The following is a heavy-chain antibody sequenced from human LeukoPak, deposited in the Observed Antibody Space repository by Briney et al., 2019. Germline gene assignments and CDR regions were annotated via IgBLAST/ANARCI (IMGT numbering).Heavy chain of an antibody. CDR3: AKGVSGYFDY. V-gene: IGHV3-30*18. CDR1: GFTFNVYG. D-gene: IGHD3-10*01. J-gene: IGHJ4*02. CDR2: ISFDGTNT. Sequence: GGSLRLSCAASGFTFNVYGMHWVRQAPGKGLEWLAFISFDGTNTYYADSVKGRFTISRDNSKYTVNLQMNSLRAEDTAVYYCAKGVSGYFDYWGQGTLVTVSS.